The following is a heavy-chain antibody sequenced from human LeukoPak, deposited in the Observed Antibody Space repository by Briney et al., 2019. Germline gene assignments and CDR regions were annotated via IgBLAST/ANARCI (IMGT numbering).Heavy chain of an antibody. V-gene: IGHV3-23*01. CDR1: GFNLNNFE. D-gene: IGHD6-6*01. CDR3: ANLPANKYSSSSFDY. Sequence: GGSLRLSCVASGFNLNNFEIHWVRQAPGKGLEWASAISGSGGSTYYADSVKGRFTISRDNSKNTLYLQMNSLRAEDTAVYYCANLPANKYSSSSFDYWGQGTLVTVSS. J-gene: IGHJ4*02. CDR2: ISGSGGST.